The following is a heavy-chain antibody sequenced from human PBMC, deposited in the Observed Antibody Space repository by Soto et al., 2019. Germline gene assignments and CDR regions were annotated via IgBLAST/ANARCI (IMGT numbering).Heavy chain of an antibody. CDR2: INHSGST. Sequence: SETLSLTCAVYGGSLGGYYWNWIRQPPGKGLEWIGEINHSGSTNYNPSIKSRVTISVDTSKNQFSLNLSSVTAADTAVYYCARLSSGWFKTPFDYWGQGTLVTVSS. J-gene: IGHJ4*02. D-gene: IGHD6-19*01. CDR1: GGSLGGYY. CDR3: ARLSSGWFKTPFDY. V-gene: IGHV4-34*01.